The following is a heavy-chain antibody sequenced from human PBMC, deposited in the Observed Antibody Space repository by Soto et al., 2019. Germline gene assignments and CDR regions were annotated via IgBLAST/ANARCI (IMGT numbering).Heavy chain of an antibody. D-gene: IGHD2-8*01. CDR2: FDPEGGET. J-gene: IGHJ5*02. Sequence: GASVKVSCKVSGYTLTELSMHWVLQAPGKGLEWMGGFDPEGGETIYAQKFQGRVTMTEDTSTDTAYMELSSLRSEDTAVYYCATDPKYCTNGVCYWVNWFDPWGQGTLVTVSS. V-gene: IGHV1-24*01. CDR3: ATDPKYCTNGVCYWVNWFDP. CDR1: GYTLTELS.